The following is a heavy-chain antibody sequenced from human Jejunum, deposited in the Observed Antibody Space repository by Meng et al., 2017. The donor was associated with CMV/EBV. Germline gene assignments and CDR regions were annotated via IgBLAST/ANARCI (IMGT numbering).Heavy chain of an antibody. V-gene: IGHV3-15*01. J-gene: IGHJ4*02. CDR2: IKRKTDGGTR. CDR3: ATGGYDVWSSFYTGYYFDY. Sequence: AWMNWVRQAPGKGLEWVGRIKRKTDGGTRAYAAPVKGRFTISRDDSKNTLYLQMNSLETEDTAVYYCATGGYDVWSSFYTGYYFDYWGQGTPVTVSS. D-gene: IGHD3-3*01. CDR1: AW.